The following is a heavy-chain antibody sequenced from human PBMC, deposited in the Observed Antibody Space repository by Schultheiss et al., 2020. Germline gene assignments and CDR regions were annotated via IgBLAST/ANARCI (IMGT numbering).Heavy chain of an antibody. Sequence: GGSLRLSCAASGFTFSSYGMHWIRQAPGKGLEWVAVIWYDGSNKYYADSVKGRFTISRDNSKNTLYLQMNSLRAEDTAVYYCTTAPLGYGGPYYFDYWGQGTLVTVSS. J-gene: IGHJ4*02. CDR3: TTAPLGYGGPYYFDY. CDR1: GFTFSSYG. D-gene: IGHD4-23*01. CDR2: IWYDGSNK. V-gene: IGHV3-33*01.